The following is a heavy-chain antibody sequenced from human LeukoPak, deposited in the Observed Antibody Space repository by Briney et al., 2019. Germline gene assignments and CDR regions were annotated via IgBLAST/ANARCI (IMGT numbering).Heavy chain of an antibody. CDR2: INILSNYI. Sequence: PGGSLRLSCAASGFTFSSYSMNWVRQAPGKGLEWVSSINILSNYIYYADSVKGRFTISRDNAKNSLYLQMNSLRAEDTAVYYCARDSHSRSWYSEFDYWGQGTLVTVSS. CDR3: ARDSHSRSWYSEFDY. D-gene: IGHD6-13*01. J-gene: IGHJ4*02. CDR1: GFTFSSYS. V-gene: IGHV3-21*01.